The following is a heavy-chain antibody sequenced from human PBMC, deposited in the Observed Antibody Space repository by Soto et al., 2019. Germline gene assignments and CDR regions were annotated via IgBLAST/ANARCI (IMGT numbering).Heavy chain of an antibody. J-gene: IGHJ3*02. V-gene: IGHV3-21*01. CDR2: ISSSSSYI. D-gene: IGHD2-15*01. Sequence: GGSLRLSCAASGFTFSSYSMNWVRQAPGKGLEWVSSISSSSSYIYYADSVKGRFTISRDNAKNSLYLQMNSLRAEDTAVYYCARDLVVVAATERGTHDAFDIWGQGTMVTVSS. CDR3: ARDLVVVAATERGTHDAFDI. CDR1: GFTFSSYS.